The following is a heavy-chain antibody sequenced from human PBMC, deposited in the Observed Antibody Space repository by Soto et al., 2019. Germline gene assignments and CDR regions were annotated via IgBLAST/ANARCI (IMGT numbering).Heavy chain of an antibody. V-gene: IGHV3-53*01. Sequence: GGSLRLSCAASGFNVSNYYMSWVRQAPGEGLEWVSVIYSGGSTYYADSVKGRFTISRDISKNTLYLQMNSLRAEDTAVYYCAKWRPPGVDYWGQGTLVTVSS. CDR2: IYSGGST. J-gene: IGHJ4*02. CDR3: AKWRPPGVDY. D-gene: IGHD2-8*01. CDR1: GFNVSNYY.